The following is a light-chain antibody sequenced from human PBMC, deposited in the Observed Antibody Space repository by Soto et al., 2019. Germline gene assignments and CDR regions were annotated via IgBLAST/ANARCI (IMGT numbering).Light chain of an antibody. CDR3: QQYGSSPVT. Sequence: ENVLTQSPGTLSLSPGERATLSCRASQSISSSYLTWYQQKPGQAPRLLIYGASSRATDIPDRFSGSGSGTDFTLTISRLEPEDFAVYYCQQYGSSPVTFGQGTKLEI. J-gene: IGKJ2*01. CDR1: QSISSSY. V-gene: IGKV3-20*01. CDR2: GAS.